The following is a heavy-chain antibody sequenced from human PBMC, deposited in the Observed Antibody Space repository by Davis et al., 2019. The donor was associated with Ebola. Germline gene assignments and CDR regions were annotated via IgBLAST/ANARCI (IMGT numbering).Heavy chain of an antibody. CDR3: ARVSLRGYTAVYNWFDP. D-gene: IGHD5-18*01. Sequence: MPSETLSLTCTVSGGPIGTYYWSWIRQPPGKGLEWIGYIYYSGSTNYNPSLKSRVTISVDTSKNQFSLKLSSVTAADTAVYYCARVSLRGYTAVYNWFDPWGQGTLVTVSS. J-gene: IGHJ5*02. CDR2: IYYSGST. CDR1: GGPIGTYY. V-gene: IGHV4-59*12.